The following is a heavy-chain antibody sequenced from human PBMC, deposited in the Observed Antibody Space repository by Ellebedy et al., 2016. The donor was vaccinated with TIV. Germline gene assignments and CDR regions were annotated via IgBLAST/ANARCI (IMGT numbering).Heavy chain of an antibody. CDR1: GLTFSSHA. CDR3: ARDPMGDGHAFDV. J-gene: IGHJ3*01. CDR2: ITGRGDNT. Sequence: PGGSLRLSCAASGLTFSSHAMSWVRQAPGKGLDLVSSITGRGDNTYYAASVKGRFTISSDNSKNPLYLQMISLRAEDTAVYYCARDPMGDGHAFDVWGQGTMVTVSS. V-gene: IGHV3-23*01. D-gene: IGHD5-24*01.